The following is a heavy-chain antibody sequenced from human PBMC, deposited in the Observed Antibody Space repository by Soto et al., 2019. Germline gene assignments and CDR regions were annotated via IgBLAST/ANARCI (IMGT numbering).Heavy chain of an antibody. D-gene: IGHD1-1*01. CDR3: ARGRYGDY. J-gene: IGHJ4*02. Sequence: QVQLVQSGAEVKKPGASVKVSCKASGYTFTTYGISWVRQAPGQGLEWMGWINGYNGNTDYAQKLQGRVIVTRDTSTSTAYMELRSLISDDTAVYYCARGRYGDYWGQGALVTVSS. CDR1: GYTFTTYG. V-gene: IGHV1-18*01. CDR2: INGYNGNT.